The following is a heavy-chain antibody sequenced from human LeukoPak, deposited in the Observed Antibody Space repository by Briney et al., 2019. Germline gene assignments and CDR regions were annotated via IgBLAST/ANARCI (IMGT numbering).Heavy chain of an antibody. Sequence: GRSLRLSCAASGFTFSSYAMHWVRQAPGKGLEWVAVISYDGSNKYCADSVKDRFAISRGNSKNTLYLQMNSLRAEDTAVYYCARDATINVDTAMAFDYWGQGTLVTVSS. CDR1: GFTFSSYA. CDR2: ISYDGSNK. D-gene: IGHD5-18*01. V-gene: IGHV3-30*09. CDR3: ARDATINVDTAMAFDY. J-gene: IGHJ4*02.